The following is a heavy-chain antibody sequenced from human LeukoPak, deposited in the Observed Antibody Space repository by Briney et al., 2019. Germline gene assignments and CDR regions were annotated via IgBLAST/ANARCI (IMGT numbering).Heavy chain of an antibody. Sequence: SETLSLTCTVSGGSISSSSYYWGWIRQPPGKGLEWIGSIYYSGSTYYNPSLKSRVTISVDTSKNQFSLKLSSVTAADTAVYYCARRVTVTPSIYYYYYYMDVWGKGTTVTVSS. CDR3: ARRVTVTPSIYYYYYYMDV. V-gene: IGHV4-39*01. CDR2: IYYSGST. J-gene: IGHJ6*03. CDR1: GGSISSSSYY. D-gene: IGHD4-11*01.